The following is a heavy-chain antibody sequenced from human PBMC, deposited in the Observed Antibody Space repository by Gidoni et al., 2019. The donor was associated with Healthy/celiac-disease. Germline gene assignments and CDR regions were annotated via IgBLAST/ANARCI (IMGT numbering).Heavy chain of an antibody. CDR2: IYYSGST. CDR1: GCPLRSGGYH. D-gene: IGHD1-1*01. J-gene: IGHJ6*02. Sequence: QVQLQESGPGLVKPSQTLSLTCTVSGCPLRSGGYHWSWIRQHPGKGLEWIGYIYYSGSTYYNPSLKSRVTISVDTSKNQFSLKLSSVTAADTAVYYCARDSKLWNYYYYGMDVWGQGTTVTVSS. V-gene: IGHV4-31*03. CDR3: ARDSKLWNYYYYGMDV.